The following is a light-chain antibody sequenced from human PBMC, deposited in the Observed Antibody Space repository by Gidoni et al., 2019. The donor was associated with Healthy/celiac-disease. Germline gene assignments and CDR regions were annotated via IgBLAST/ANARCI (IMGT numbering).Light chain of an antibody. J-gene: IGLJ1*01. CDR1: SSNIGAGYD. CDR2: GNS. Sequence: QSLLTQPPSVSGAPGQRGTISCTGSSSNIGAGYDVHWYQQLPGTAPKLLIYGNSNRPSGVPDRFSGSKSGTSASLAITGLQAEDEADYYCQAYDSSLSGSVFGTGTKVTVL. V-gene: IGLV1-40*01. CDR3: QAYDSSLSGSV.